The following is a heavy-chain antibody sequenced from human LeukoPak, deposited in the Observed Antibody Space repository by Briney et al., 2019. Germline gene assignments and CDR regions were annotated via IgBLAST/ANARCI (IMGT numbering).Heavy chain of an antibody. CDR2: FHPEDGET. J-gene: IGHJ6*03. CDR3: ARGGHYYGSGSYFSSHHYYYYYMDV. CDR1: GYTVTELS. D-gene: IGHD3-10*01. Sequence: GASVKVSCEVSGYTVTELSMHWVRQSPGKGLEWMGGFHPEDGETVYAQKFQGRVTMTEDTSTDTAYMELSSLRSEDTAVYYCARGGHYYGSGSYFSSHHYYYYYMDVWGKGTTVTISS. V-gene: IGHV1-24*01.